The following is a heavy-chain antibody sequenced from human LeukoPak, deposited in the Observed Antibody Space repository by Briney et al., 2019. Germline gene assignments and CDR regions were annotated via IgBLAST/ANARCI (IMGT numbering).Heavy chain of an antibody. D-gene: IGHD3-22*01. CDR2: IYYSGST. Sequence: SETLSLTCAVSGGSISGSSYYWGWIRQPPGKGLEWIGSIYYSGSTYYNPSLKSRVTISVDTSKNLFSLKLSSVTAADTAVYYCARRPGSSGYYYVHYFDYWGQGTLVTVSS. V-gene: IGHV4-39*01. J-gene: IGHJ4*02. CDR1: GGSISGSSYY. CDR3: ARRPGSSGYYYVHYFDY.